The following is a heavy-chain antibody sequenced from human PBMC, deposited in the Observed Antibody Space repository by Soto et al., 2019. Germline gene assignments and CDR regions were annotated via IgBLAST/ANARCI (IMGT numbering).Heavy chain of an antibody. CDR1: GFTFSSYW. D-gene: IGHD3-10*01. Sequence: GGSLRLSCAASGFTFSSYWMSWVRQAPGKGLEWVANIKQVGSEKYYVDSVKGRFTISRDNAKNSLYLQMNSLRAEDTAVYYCARDGSSITMVRGAPYFDYWGQGTLVTVSS. J-gene: IGHJ4*02. CDR2: IKQVGSEK. V-gene: IGHV3-7*01. CDR3: ARDGSSITMVRGAPYFDY.